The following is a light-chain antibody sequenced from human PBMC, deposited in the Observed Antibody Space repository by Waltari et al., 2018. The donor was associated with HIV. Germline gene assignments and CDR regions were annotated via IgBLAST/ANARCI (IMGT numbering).Light chain of an antibody. Sequence: SSELTQDPAVSVALGQTVRITCQGDSLRSYYASWYQQKPGQAPVLVIYGKNNWPSGIPDRFSGSSSGNTASLTITGAQAEDEADYYCNSRDSSGNPHYVFGTGTKVTVL. CDR2: GKN. CDR1: SLRSYY. J-gene: IGLJ1*01. V-gene: IGLV3-19*01. CDR3: NSRDSSGNPHYV.